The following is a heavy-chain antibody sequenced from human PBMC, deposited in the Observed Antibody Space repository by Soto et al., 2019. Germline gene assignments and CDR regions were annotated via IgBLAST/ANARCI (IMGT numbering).Heavy chain of an antibody. CDR2: IYYSGST. CDR3: ARDSGYDGDFDY. V-gene: IGHV4-31*03. D-gene: IGHD5-12*01. Sequence: QVQLQESGPGLVKPSQTLSLPCTVSGGSISSGGYYWSWIRQHPGKGLEWIGYIYYSGSTYYNPSLKSRVTISVDTSKNQVALKLSSVTAADTAVYYCARDSGYDGDFDYWGQGTLVTVSS. J-gene: IGHJ4*02. CDR1: GGSISSGGYY.